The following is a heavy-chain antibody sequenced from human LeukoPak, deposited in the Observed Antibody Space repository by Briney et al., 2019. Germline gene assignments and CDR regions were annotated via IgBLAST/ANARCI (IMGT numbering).Heavy chain of an antibody. Sequence: AGPLRLSCSASGFIFRDYCMHWLGQAPGKGLVGWSHVDNGGTDTAYADSVKGRFIISRDNAKNTMYLQMTSLTPEDTAAYYCARSLWTFLSIQYSFDSWGQGTLVTVSS. CDR3: ARSLWTFLSIQYSFDS. CDR1: GFIFRDYC. J-gene: IGHJ4*02. D-gene: IGHD3/OR15-3a*01. CDR2: VDNGGTDT. V-gene: IGHV3-74*01.